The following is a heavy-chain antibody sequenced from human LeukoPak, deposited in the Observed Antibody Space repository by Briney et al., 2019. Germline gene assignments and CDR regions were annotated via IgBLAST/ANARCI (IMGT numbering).Heavy chain of an antibody. V-gene: IGHV4-61*02. J-gene: IGHJ6*03. CDR1: GGSISSGGYY. D-gene: IGHD6-6*01. CDR2: IYSTGST. Sequence: PSQTLSLTCTVSGGSISSGGYYWSWIWQPAGKGLEYLGRIYSTGSTNYNPSLRSRVTISVDTSKNQFSLKLSSVTAADTAVYYCARHLRARRLMDVWGKGTTVTVSS. CDR3: ARHLRARRLMDV.